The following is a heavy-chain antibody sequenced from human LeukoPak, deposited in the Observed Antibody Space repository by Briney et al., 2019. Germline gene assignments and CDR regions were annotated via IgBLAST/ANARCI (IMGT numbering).Heavy chain of an antibody. CDR2: ISAYNGNT. CDR3: ARVREPAAFFDY. CDR1: GGTFSSYA. J-gene: IGHJ4*02. V-gene: IGHV1-18*01. Sequence: GSSVKVSCKASGGTFSSYAIGWVRQAPGQGLEWMGWISAYNGNTNYAQKLQGRVTMTTDTSTSTAYMELRSLRSDDTAVYYCARVREPAAFFDYWGQGTLVTVSS. D-gene: IGHD2-2*01.